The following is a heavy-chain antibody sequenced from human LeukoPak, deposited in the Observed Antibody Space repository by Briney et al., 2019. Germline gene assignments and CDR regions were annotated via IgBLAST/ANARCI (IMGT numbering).Heavy chain of an antibody. J-gene: IGHJ6*03. CDR1: GYTFTSYG. Sequence: ASVKVSCKASGYTFTSYGISWVRQAPGQGLEWMGWISAYNGNTNYAQKLQGRVTITTDTSTSTAYMELRSLRSADTAVYYCARDAGLVVVAATEVGGYYYYYYMDVWGKGTTVTVSS. CDR3: ARDAGLVVVAATEVGGYYYYYYMDV. D-gene: IGHD2-15*01. V-gene: IGHV1-18*01. CDR2: ISAYNGNT.